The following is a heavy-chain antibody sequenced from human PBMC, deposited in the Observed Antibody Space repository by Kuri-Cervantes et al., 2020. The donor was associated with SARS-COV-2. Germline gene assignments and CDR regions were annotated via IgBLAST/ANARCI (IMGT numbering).Heavy chain of an antibody. CDR2: IIPILAIA. D-gene: IGHD2-2*02. Sequence: SVKVSCKASGGTFSNYAISWVRQAPGQGLEWMGRIIPILAIANYAQKFQGRVTITADKSTSTAYMEMSSLRPEDTAVYYCARGLYCSSTSCYTYYYYGMDVWGQGTTVTVSS. J-gene: IGHJ6*02. V-gene: IGHV1-69*04. CDR3: ARGLYCSSTSCYTYYYYGMDV. CDR1: GGTFSNYA.